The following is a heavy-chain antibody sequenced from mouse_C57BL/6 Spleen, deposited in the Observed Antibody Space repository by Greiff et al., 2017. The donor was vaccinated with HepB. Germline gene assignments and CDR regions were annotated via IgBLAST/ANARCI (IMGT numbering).Heavy chain of an antibody. CDR1: GYTFTDYN. V-gene: IGHV1-18*01. CDR3: ARRQLRLRAWFAY. Sequence: VQLKESGPELVKPGASVKIPCKASGYTFTDYNMDWVKQSHGKSLEWIGDINPNNGGTIYNQKFKGKATLTVDKSSSTAYMELRSLTSEDTAVYYCARRQLRLRAWFAYWGQGTLVTVSA. J-gene: IGHJ3*01. CDR2: INPNNGGT. D-gene: IGHD3-2*02.